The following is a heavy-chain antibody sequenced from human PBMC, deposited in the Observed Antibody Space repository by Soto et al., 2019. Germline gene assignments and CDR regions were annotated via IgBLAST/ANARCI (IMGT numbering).Heavy chain of an antibody. CDR1: GFSLSNARMG. D-gene: IGHD6-19*01. CDR3: ARIEYSSGWYQL. J-gene: IGHJ4*02. Sequence: SGPTLVNPTETLTLTCTVSGFSLSNARMGVSWIRQPPGEALEWLAHIFSNDEKSYSTSLKSRLTISKDTSKSQVVLTMTNMEPVDTATYYCARIEYSSGWYQLWGQGTLVTVSS. CDR2: IFSNDEK. V-gene: IGHV2-26*01.